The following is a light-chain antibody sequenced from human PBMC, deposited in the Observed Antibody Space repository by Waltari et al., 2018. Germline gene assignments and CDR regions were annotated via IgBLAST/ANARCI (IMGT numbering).Light chain of an antibody. V-gene: IGKV3-20*01. CDR1: QSVSSSY. J-gene: IGKJ1*01. Sequence: EIVLTQSPGTLSLSPGERATLSCRASQSVSSSYLAWYQQKPGQAPRLLIYGGSSRATGIPDRFSGSESGTDFTLTISRLEPEDFAVFFCQHYGNSPGTFGQGTKVEIK. CDR3: QHYGNSPGT. CDR2: GGS.